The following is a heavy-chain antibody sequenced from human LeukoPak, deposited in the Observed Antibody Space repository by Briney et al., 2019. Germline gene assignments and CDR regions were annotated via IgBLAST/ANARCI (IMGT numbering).Heavy chain of an antibody. CDR1: GYSFTSYW. D-gene: IGHD3-3*01. CDR3: ARVSAPAGYDFWSGYYNFDY. V-gene: IGHV5-51*01. CDR2: IYPGDSDT. Sequence: GESLKISCKGSGYSFTSYWIGWVRQMPGKDLEWMGIIYPGDSDTRYSPSFQGQVTISADKSISTAYLQWSSLKASGTAMYYCARVSAPAGYDFWSGYYNFDYWGQGTLVTVSS. J-gene: IGHJ4*02.